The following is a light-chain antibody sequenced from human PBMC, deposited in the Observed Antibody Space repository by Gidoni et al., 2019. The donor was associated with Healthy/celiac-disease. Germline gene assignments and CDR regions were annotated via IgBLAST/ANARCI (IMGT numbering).Light chain of an antibody. J-gene: IGLJ3*02. CDR2: RNN. Sequence: HSVLTQPPSASGTPGQRVTISCSGSSSNIGSNYVYWYQQHPGTAPKLLIYRNNQRPSGVPDRFSGSKSGTSASLAISGLRSEDEADYYCAAWDDSLSGRVFGGGTKLTV. CDR3: AAWDDSLSGRV. CDR1: SSNIGSNY. V-gene: IGLV1-47*01.